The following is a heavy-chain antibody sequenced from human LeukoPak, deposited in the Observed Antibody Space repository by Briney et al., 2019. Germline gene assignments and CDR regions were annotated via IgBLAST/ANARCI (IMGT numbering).Heavy chain of an antibody. J-gene: IGHJ3*02. CDR3: AKTETTSGTLADAFDI. CDR2: IYYSGST. CDR1: GGSISSSTYY. V-gene: IGHV4-39*01. Sequence: SSETLSLTCSVSGGSISSSTYYWGWIRQPPGKGLEWIVSIYYSGSTYYNPSLKSRFTISVDTSKNQFSLKLSSVTATDTAVYYCAKTETTSGTLADAFDIWGQGTMVTVSS. D-gene: IGHD1-1*01.